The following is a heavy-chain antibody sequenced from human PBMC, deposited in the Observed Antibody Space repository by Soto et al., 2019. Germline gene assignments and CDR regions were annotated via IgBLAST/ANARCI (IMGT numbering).Heavy chain of an antibody. CDR2: INSDANYI. V-gene: IGHV3-48*02. J-gene: IGHJ3*02. Sequence: VQLVESGGGLVQPGGSLRLSCAASAVTFSGHSLSWVRQAPGKGLEWVSYINSDANYIYYADSVKGRFTISRDNAKSSLYLQMNSLRDEDTAVYYCARSRTDAIGSFDIWGQGTMVTVSS. CDR1: AVTFSGHS. CDR3: ARSRTDAIGSFDI. D-gene: IGHD2-15*01.